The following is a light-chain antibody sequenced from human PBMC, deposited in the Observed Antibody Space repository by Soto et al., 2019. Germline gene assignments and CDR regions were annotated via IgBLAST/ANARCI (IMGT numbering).Light chain of an antibody. CDR3: QQYYSYPPDT. V-gene: IGKV1-8*01. Sequence: AIRMTQSPSSLSASTGDRVTITCRASQGISSYLAWYQQKPGKAPKLLIYAASTLQSGVPSRFSGSGSGTDFTLTISCLQSEDFATYYCQQYYSYPPDTFGQWTKLEIK. J-gene: IGKJ2*01. CDR1: QGISSY. CDR2: AAS.